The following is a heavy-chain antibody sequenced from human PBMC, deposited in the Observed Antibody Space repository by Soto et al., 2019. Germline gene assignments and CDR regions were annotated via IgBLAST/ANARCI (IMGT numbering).Heavy chain of an antibody. D-gene: IGHD2-15*01. CDR1: GFTFSSYG. CDR2: ISYDGSNK. Sequence: QVQLVESGGGVVQPGRSLRLSCAASGFTFSSYGMHWVRQAPGKGLEWVAVISYDGSNKYYADSVKGRFTISRDNSKNKLYLQMHSLRAEDTAVYYCAKLPLALGYCSGGSFYRSDYWGQGTLVTVSS. CDR3: AKLPLALGYCSGGSFYRSDY. J-gene: IGHJ4*02. V-gene: IGHV3-30*18.